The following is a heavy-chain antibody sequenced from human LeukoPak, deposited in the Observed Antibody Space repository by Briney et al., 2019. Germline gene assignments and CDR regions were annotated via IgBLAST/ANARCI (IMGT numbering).Heavy chain of an antibody. D-gene: IGHD3-3*01. CDR3: VRDHLQYYDFWSGNFDY. V-gene: IGHV3-7*01. CDR2: IKQDGSEK. CDR1: GFTFSSYW. J-gene: IGHJ4*02. Sequence: GGSLRLSCAASGFTFSSYWMSWVRQAPGKGLEWVANIKQDGSEKYYVDSVKGRFTISRDNAKNSLYLQMNSLRAEDTAVYYCVRDHLQYYDFWSGNFDYWGQGTLVTVSS.